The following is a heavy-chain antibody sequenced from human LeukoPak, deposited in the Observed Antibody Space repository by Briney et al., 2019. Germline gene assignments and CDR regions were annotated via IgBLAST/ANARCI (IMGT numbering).Heavy chain of an antibody. Sequence: PSETLSLTCAVYGGSFSGYYWSWIRQPPGKGLEWIGEINHSGSTNYNPSLKSRVTMSVDTSKNQFSLKLSSVTAADTAVYYCARVGGAYNYGYFDPWGQGTLVTVSS. CDR2: INHSGST. D-gene: IGHD5-18*01. CDR3: ARVGGAYNYGYFDP. J-gene: IGHJ4*02. CDR1: GGSFSGYY. V-gene: IGHV4-34*01.